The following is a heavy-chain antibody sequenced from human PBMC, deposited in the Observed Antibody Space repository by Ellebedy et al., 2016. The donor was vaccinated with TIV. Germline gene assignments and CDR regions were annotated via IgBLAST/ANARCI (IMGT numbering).Heavy chain of an antibody. CDR3: ARDLRGGNAGPDY. J-gene: IGHJ4*02. Sequence: GESLKISCAASGFIFSSYGMHWVRQAPGKGLEWVALITYEGSNKIYADSVKGRFTISRDNSKNTLSLQMNSLRAEDTAVYYCARDLRGGNAGPDYWGQGTLVTVSS. D-gene: IGHD4-23*01. V-gene: IGHV3-30*03. CDR2: ITYEGSNK. CDR1: GFIFSSYG.